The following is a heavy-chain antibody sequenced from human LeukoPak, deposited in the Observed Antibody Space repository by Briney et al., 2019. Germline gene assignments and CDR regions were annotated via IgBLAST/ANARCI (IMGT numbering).Heavy chain of an antibody. CDR1: GGSISSYY. Sequence: SETLSLTCTVSGGSISSYYWNWIRQSPGKGLEWIGCIYSSGSTDYNPSLKSRVTISLDTSKNQFSLNLTSVTAADTAVYYCARGIGSYAYSNYYGMDVWGQGTTVTVSS. CDR2: IYSSGST. V-gene: IGHV4-59*01. CDR3: ARGIGSYAYSNYYGMDV. J-gene: IGHJ6*02. D-gene: IGHD3-16*01.